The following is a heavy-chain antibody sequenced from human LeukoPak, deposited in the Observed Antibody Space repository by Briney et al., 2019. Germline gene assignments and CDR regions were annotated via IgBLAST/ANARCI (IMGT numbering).Heavy chain of an antibody. Sequence: SQTLSLTCTVSGGSISSGSYYWSWIRQPAGKGLAWIGRIYTSGSTNYNPSLKSRVTISVDTSKNQFSLKLSSVTAADTAVYYCARERSSRWYFAFDIWGQGTMVTVSS. D-gene: IGHD6-19*01. CDR3: ARERSSRWYFAFDI. V-gene: IGHV4-61*02. CDR2: IYTSGST. J-gene: IGHJ3*02. CDR1: GGSISSGSYY.